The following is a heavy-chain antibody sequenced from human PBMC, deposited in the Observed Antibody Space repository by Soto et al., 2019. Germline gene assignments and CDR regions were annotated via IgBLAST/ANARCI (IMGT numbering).Heavy chain of an antibody. CDR2: IIPIFGTA. D-gene: IGHD3-22*01. CDR1: GGTFSSDA. Sequence: SVKVSCKASGGTFSSDAISGVRQAPGQGLEWMGGIIPIFGTANYAQKFQGRVTITADESTSTAYMELSSLRSEDTAVYYCARGGYYDSSGYSPYYWFDPWGQGTLVTVSS. V-gene: IGHV1-69*13. J-gene: IGHJ5*02. CDR3: ARGGYYDSSGYSPYYWFDP.